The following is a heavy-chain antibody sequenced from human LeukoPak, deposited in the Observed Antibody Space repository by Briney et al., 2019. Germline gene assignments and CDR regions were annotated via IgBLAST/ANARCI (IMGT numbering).Heavy chain of an antibody. CDR3: ARLTMFRGVIYGTDWHSDL. Sequence: SETLSLTCTVSGGSISSHYWSWIRQPPGKGLEWVGYIFYSGSTNYNPSLRSRVTISLDTSKNQFSLKLSSVTAADTAVYYCARLTMFRGVIYGTDWHSDLWGRGTLVTVSS. CDR1: GGSISSHY. CDR2: IFYSGST. D-gene: IGHD3-10*01. V-gene: IGHV4-59*11. J-gene: IGHJ2*01.